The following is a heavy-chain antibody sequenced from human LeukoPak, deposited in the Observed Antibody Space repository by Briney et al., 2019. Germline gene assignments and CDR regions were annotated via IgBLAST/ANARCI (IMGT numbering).Heavy chain of an antibody. CDR3: STDECTNGVCYLGS. CDR1: GYSFTAQY. D-gene: IGHD2-8*01. CDR2: INPNSGGA. J-gene: IGHJ5*02. Sequence: ASVKVSCKAPGYSFTAQYMHWVRQAPRQGLEWMGWINPNSGGANYAQKFKARVTMTRDTSISTAYMEVNRLRSDDTAAYYCSTDECTNGVCYLGSWGQGTLVTVSS. V-gene: IGHV1-2*02.